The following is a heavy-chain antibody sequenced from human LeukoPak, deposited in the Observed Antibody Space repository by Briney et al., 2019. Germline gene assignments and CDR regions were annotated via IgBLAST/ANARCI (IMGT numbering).Heavy chain of an antibody. Sequence: ASVKVSCKASGYTFTNYYIHWVRQAPGQGLEWMGIINPSGGSTSYAQKFQGRVTMTRDMSTSTVYMELSSLRSEDTAVYYCAGGIAAAFTDYWGQGTLVTVSS. CDR2: INPSGGST. V-gene: IGHV1-46*01. CDR1: GYTFTNYY. J-gene: IGHJ4*02. D-gene: IGHD6-13*01. CDR3: AGGIAAAFTDY.